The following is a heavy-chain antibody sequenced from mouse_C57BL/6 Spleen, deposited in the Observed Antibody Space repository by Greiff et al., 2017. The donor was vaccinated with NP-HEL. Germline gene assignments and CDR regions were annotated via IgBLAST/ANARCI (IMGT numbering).Heavy chain of an antibody. J-gene: IGHJ2*01. V-gene: IGHV14-2*01. CDR1: GFNIKDYY. Sequence: EVQLQQSGAELVKPGASVKLSCTASGFNIKDYYMHWVKQRTEQGLEWIGRIDPEDGDTKYAPKFQGKATITADTSSNTAYLQLSSLTSEDTAVYYCADSLGRYFDYWGQGTTLTVSS. D-gene: IGHD4-1*01. CDR2: IDPEDGDT. CDR3: ADSLGRYFDY.